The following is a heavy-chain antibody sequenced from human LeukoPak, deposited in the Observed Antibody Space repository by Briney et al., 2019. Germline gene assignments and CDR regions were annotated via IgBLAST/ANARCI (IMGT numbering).Heavy chain of an antibody. V-gene: IGHV4-59*08. Sequence: PSETLSLTCTVSGGSISSYYWSWIRQPPGKGLEWIGYIYYSGSTNYNPSLKSRVTISVDTSKNQFSPKLSSVTAADTAVYYCARRYCSGGTLPFDYWGQGTLVTVSS. CDR3: ARRYCSGGTLPFDY. D-gene: IGHD2-15*01. CDR2: IYYSGST. J-gene: IGHJ4*02. CDR1: GGSISSYY.